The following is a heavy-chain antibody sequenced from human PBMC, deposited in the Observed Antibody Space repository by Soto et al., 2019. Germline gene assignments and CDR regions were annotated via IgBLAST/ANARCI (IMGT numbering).Heavy chain of an antibody. Sequence: GGSLRLSREASGFTFSSYSMNWVRQAPGKGLEWLSYISNTGSTIYYADSVKGRFTISRDNARNSLFLHMNSLGDEDTAVYYCASHSPFWSGPYYYYGMDVWGQGTTVTVSS. J-gene: IGHJ6*02. CDR1: GFTFSSYS. CDR3: ASHSPFWSGPYYYYGMDV. D-gene: IGHD3-3*01. CDR2: ISNTGSTI. V-gene: IGHV3-48*02.